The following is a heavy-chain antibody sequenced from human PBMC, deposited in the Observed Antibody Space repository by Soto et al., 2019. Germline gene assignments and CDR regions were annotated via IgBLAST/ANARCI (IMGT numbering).Heavy chain of an antibody. J-gene: IGHJ6*02. V-gene: IGHV3-74*01. Sequence: GGSLRLSCAASGFTFSDHYMDWVRQAPGKGLVWVSRINSDGSSTSYADSVKGRFTISRDNAKNTLYLQMNSLRAEDTAVYYCARVGIAAAGTVYYYGMDVWGQGTTVTVSS. CDR3: ARVGIAAAGTVYYYGMDV. CDR1: GFTFSDHY. CDR2: INSDGSST. D-gene: IGHD6-13*01.